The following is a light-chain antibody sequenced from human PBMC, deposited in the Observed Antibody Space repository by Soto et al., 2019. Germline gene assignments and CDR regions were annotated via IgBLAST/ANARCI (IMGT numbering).Light chain of an antibody. CDR1: QSVSNNY. V-gene: IGKV3-20*01. Sequence: EIVLTQSPGTLSLSPGERATLSCRASQSVSNNYLAWYQQKPGQAPRLLIYGASNRATGIPDRFSGSESGTDFTLTISSLQPEDFATYYCQQANSFPLTFGQGTRLEIK. CDR3: QQANSFPLT. CDR2: GAS. J-gene: IGKJ5*01.